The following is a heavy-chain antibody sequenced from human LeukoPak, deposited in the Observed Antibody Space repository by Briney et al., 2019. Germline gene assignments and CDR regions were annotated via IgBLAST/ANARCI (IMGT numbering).Heavy chain of an antibody. CDR2: IHYSGST. D-gene: IGHD6-6*01. CDR1: GGSISSFY. CDR3: ARDFIAARRKNWFDP. Sequence: SETLSLTCSVSGGSISSFYWSWIRQPPGKGLEWIGYIHYSGSTNYNPSLKSRVTISVDTSKNQFSLILSSVTTADTAVYYCARDFIAARRKNWFDPWGQGTLVTVSS. V-gene: IGHV4-59*01. J-gene: IGHJ5*02.